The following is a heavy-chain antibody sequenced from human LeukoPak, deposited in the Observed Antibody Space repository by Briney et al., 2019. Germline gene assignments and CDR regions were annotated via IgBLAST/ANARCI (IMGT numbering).Heavy chain of an antibody. CDR1: GFAFSSYW. CDR2: IKQDGSEK. CDR3: ARGGGLDV. Sequence: GGSLRLSCAASGFAFSSYWMSWVRQAPGKGLEWVANIKQDGSEKYYVDSVKGRFTISRDNAKNSLYLQMSNLRAEDTAVYFCARGGGLDVWGQGATVTVSS. J-gene: IGHJ6*02. D-gene: IGHD3-16*01. V-gene: IGHV3-7*03.